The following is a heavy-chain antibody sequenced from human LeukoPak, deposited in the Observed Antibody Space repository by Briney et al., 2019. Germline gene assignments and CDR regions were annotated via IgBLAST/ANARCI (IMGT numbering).Heavy chain of an antibody. CDR2: ISGSGGST. D-gene: IGHD3-3*01. CDR1: GFTFSSYA. J-gene: IGHJ6*02. Sequence: PSGGSLRLSCAASGFTFSSYAMSWVRQAPGKGLEWVSAISGSGGSTYYADSVKGRFTISRDNSKNTLYLQMNSLRAEDTAVYYCAKGEQGYDFWSGYYYYYYGMDVWGQGTTVTVSS. V-gene: IGHV3-23*01. CDR3: AKGEQGYDFWSGYYYYYYGMDV.